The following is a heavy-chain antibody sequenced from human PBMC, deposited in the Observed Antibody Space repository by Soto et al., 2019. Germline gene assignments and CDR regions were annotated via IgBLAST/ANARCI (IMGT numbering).Heavy chain of an antibody. CDR1: GGSISSYY. J-gene: IGHJ6*03. D-gene: IGHD5-18*01. V-gene: IGHV4-59*01. Sequence: SETLSLTCTVSGGSISSYYWSWIRQPPGKGLEWIGYIYYSGSTNYNPSLKSRVTISVDTSKNQFSLKLSSVTAADTAVYYCARVDTAMVPYYYYYYMDVWGKGTTVTVSS. CDR3: ARVDTAMVPYYYYYYMDV. CDR2: IYYSGST.